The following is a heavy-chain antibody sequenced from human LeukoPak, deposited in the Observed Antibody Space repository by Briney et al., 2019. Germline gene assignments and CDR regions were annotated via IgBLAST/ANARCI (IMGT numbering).Heavy chain of an antibody. CDR2: ISGSGGST. V-gene: IGHV3-23*01. J-gene: IGHJ4*02. Sequence: GGSLRLSCAASGFTFSSYAMSWVRQAPGKGLEWVSAISGSGGSTYYADSVKGRFTISRDNSKNTLYLQMNSLRAEDTAVYYCAKDSPRTGRYFDWLLFDYWGQGTLVTVSS. CDR3: AKDSPRTGRYFDWLLFDY. CDR1: GFTFSSYA. D-gene: IGHD3-9*01.